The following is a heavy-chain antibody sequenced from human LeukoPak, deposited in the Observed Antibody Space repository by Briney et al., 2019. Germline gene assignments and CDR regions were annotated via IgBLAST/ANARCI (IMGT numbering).Heavy chain of an antibody. Sequence: PGRSLRLSCAASGFTFSSYGMHWVRQAPGKGLEWVAVISYDGSNKYYADSVKGRFTISRDNSKNTLYLQMNSLTAEDTAVYYCAKDPRYYYDSSGYYYGILYYFDYWGQGTLVTVSS. CDR3: AKDPRYYYDSSGYYYGILYYFDY. D-gene: IGHD3-22*01. CDR1: GFTFSSYG. J-gene: IGHJ4*02. CDR2: ISYDGSNK. V-gene: IGHV3-30*18.